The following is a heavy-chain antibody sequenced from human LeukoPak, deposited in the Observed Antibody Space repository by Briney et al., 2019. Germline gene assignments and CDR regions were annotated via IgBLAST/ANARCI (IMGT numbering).Heavy chain of an antibody. J-gene: IGHJ4*02. Sequence: GGSLRLACAASGFTVSSNYMSWVRQAPGKGLEWDSVIYSGDNTYYADCVKGIFTISRDNSKYTLYLQMNSLRAEDTAVYYCAREIYDSSGYYWSYFDYWGQGTLVTVSS. D-gene: IGHD3-22*01. CDR1: GFTVSSNY. V-gene: IGHV3-66*01. CDR3: AREIYDSSGYYWSYFDY. CDR2: IYSGDNT.